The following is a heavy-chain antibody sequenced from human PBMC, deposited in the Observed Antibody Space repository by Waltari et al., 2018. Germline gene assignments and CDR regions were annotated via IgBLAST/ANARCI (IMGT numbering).Heavy chain of an antibody. V-gene: IGHV3-48*03. CDR1: GFTFSGYE. CDR3: ARRPYYYHGMDV. CDR2: ISSSGNTI. J-gene: IGHJ6*02. Sequence: EVLLVESGVGLLQPGGSLRLHCPASGFTFSGYEMNWVRQGPGKGLEWVSYISSSGNTIYYADSVKARFTTSRDNAKNSLYLQMNSLRVDDTAVYYCARRPYYYHGMDVWGQGTTVTVSS.